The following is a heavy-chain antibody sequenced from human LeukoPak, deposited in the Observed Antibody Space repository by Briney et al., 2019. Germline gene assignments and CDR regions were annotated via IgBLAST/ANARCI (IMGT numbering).Heavy chain of an antibody. CDR2: INPNSGGT. Sequence: ASVKVSCKASGYTFTGYYMHWVRQAPGQGLEWMGWINPNSGGTNYAQKFQGRVTMTRDTSISTAYMELSRLRSDDTAVYYCARDPTLVDDYVWGSYRWNNWFDPWGQGTLVTVSP. D-gene: IGHD3-16*02. CDR3: ARDPTLVDDYVWGSYRWNNWFDP. V-gene: IGHV1-2*02. J-gene: IGHJ5*02. CDR1: GYTFTGYY.